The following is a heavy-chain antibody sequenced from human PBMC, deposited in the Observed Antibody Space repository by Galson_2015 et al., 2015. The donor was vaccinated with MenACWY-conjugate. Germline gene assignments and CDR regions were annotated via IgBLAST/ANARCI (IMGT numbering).Heavy chain of an antibody. Sequence: SLRLSCAVSGFTFRNYWMTWVRQAPGKGLEWVASIKKDGCEKYYVDSVKGRFTISRDNAKNSLYLEMNSLRVEDTAVYSCARGHYGMDVWGQGTTVTASS. J-gene: IGHJ6*02. CDR3: ARGHYGMDV. V-gene: IGHV3-7*03. CDR2: IKKDGCEK. CDR1: GFTFRNYW.